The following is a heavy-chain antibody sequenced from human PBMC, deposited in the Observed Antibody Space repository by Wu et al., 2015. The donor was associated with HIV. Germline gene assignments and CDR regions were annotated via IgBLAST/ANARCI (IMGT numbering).Heavy chain of an antibody. Sequence: QAQLVQSGAEVKKPGASVKVSCKASGYTFKIYYIHWVRQAPGQGLEWMGRIHPSGGVTLYAQKFQGRITLTRDTSTSTVYMDLSSLRSEDTALYYCARDQAGQRNDAFDIWGQGQWSPSLQ. CDR2: IHPSGGVT. CDR1: GYTFKIYY. CDR3: ARDQAGQRNDAFDI. V-gene: IGHV1-46*02. D-gene: IGHD6-25*01. J-gene: IGHJ3*02.